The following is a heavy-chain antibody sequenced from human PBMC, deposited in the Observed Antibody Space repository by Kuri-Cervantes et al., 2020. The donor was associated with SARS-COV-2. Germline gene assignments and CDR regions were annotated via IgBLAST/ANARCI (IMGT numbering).Heavy chain of an antibody. CDR1: GFNFSSYG. CDR3: ARDVKRITIFGVVIAYGIDV. D-gene: IGHD3-3*01. V-gene: IGHV3-33*01. Sequence: GESLKISCAASGFNFSSYGMHWVRQAPGKGLEWVAVIWYDGSNKYYADSVKGRFTISRDNSKNTLYLQMNSLRAEDTAVYYCARDVKRITIFGVVIAYGIDVWGQGTTVTVSS. J-gene: IGHJ6*02. CDR2: IWYDGSNK.